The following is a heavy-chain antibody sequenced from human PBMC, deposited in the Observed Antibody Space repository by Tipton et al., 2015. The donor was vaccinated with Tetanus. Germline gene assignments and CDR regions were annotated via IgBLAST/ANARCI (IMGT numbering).Heavy chain of an antibody. V-gene: IGHV4-59*01. CDR3: ARDRGLTTGGGIGMDV. Sequence: TLSLTCTVSGGSISTYYWSWIRQPPGKGLEWIGYIFYSGNTNYNPSLKTRVTISVDTSKNQFSLKLSSVTAADTAVYYFARDRGLTTGGGIGMDVRGQGTTVTVSS. D-gene: IGHD4-17*01. CDR1: GGSISTYY. J-gene: IGHJ6*02. CDR2: IFYSGNT.